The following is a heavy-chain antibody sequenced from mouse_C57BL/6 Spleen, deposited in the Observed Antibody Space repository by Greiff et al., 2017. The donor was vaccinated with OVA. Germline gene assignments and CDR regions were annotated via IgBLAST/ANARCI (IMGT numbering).Heavy chain of an antibody. CDR3: ARRDSNYEGWYFDV. CDR1: GFSLTSYA. J-gene: IGHJ1*03. V-gene: IGHV2-9-1*01. D-gene: IGHD2-5*01. CDR2: IWTGGGT. Sequence: VMLVESGPGLVAPSQSLSITCTVSGFSLTSYAISWVRQPPGKGLEWLGVIWTGGGTNYNSALKSRLSISKDNSKSQVFLKMNSLQTDDTARYYGARRDSNYEGWYFDVWGTGTTVTVSS.